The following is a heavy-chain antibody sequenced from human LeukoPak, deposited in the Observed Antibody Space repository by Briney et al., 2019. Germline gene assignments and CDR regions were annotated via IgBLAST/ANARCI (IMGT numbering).Heavy chain of an antibody. CDR1: GHSIINSFY. V-gene: IGHV4-38-2*02. D-gene: IGHD3-9*01. CDR2: IYHTGAT. CDR3: AKMKDVDILTGYYPRPTDAFDI. Sequence: SETLSLTCTVSGHSIINSFYWGWIRQPPGKGLEWIGSIYHTGATYYNPSLKSRVTISLDTSKNQFSLKLNSVTAADTAVYYCAKMKDVDILTGYYPRPTDAFDIWGQGTMVTVSS. J-gene: IGHJ3*02.